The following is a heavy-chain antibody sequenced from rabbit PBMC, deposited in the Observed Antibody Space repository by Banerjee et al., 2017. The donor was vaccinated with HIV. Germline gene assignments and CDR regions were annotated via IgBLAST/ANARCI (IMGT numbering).Heavy chain of an antibody. CDR2: INSSSGNT. J-gene: IGHJ3*01. CDR1: GFSFSNNYV. Sequence: QEQLEESGGGLVKPEGSLTLTCKASGFSFSNNYVMCWVRQAPGKGLEWIACINSSSGNTVYARWAKGRFTISKSSSTTVTLQMTSLTAADTATYFCARKYYGTGYPSIRLDLWGQGTLVTVS. D-gene: IGHD4-1*01. V-gene: IGHV1S45*01. CDR3: ARKYYGTGYPSIRLDL.